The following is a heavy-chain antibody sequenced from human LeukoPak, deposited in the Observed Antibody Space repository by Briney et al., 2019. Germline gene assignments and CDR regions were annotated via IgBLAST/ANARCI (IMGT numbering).Heavy chain of an antibody. V-gene: IGHV1-2*02. CDR1: GYTFTDYY. Sequence: ASVKVSCKASGYTFTDYYMHWVRQAPGQGVEWMGWINPNSGVTNHAQKFQGRVTMTRDTSISTAYMELNSLRSDDTAVYYCARSTVTTTPRFEYWGQGTLVTASS. D-gene: IGHD4-17*01. CDR2: INPNSGVT. CDR3: ARSTVTTTPRFEY. J-gene: IGHJ4*02.